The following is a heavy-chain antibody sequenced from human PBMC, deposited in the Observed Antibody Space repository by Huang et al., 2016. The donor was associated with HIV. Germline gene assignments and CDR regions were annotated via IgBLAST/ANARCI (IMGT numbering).Heavy chain of an antibody. J-gene: IGHJ4*02. CDR2: INYDGST. D-gene: IGHD3-3*01. CDR1: GVSGTRSPWY. CDR3: ARDIAIFGEPLDS. Sequence: QPRLQESGPGLVKPSETLSLTCTVSGVSGTRSPWYWVWVRQSPGKGLGWIASINYDGSTYYKSSLKSRRTTSLDTSKNQFSLKLTSVTAADTAVYFCARDIAIFGEPLDSWGQGTAVTVSS. V-gene: IGHV4-39*01.